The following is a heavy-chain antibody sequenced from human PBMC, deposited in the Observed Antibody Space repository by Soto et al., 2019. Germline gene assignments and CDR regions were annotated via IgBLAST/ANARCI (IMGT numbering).Heavy chain of an antibody. Sequence: LTCTVSGASISSGNYYWTWVRQPPGKGIEWIGYIYYSGATYYNPSLKSRLNISIDTSTDKFFISLTSVTVADSAVYHCARARGGIGVHYYGMDHWGQGTTVTVSS. D-gene: IGHD3-16*02. CDR1: GASISSGNYY. V-gene: IGHV4-30-4*01. CDR3: ARARGGIGVHYYGMDH. CDR2: IYYSGAT. J-gene: IGHJ6*02.